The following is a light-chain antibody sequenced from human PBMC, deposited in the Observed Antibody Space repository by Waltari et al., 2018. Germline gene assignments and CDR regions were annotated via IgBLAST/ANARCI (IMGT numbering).Light chain of an antibody. CDR2: DAS. CDR3: QQYNSYLLT. V-gene: IGKV1-5*01. J-gene: IGKJ1*01. CDR1: QRISSW. Sequence: DIQMTHSPSTLSASVGYSDTITCRASQRISSWLAWYQQKPGKAPKLLIYDASSLESGVPSRFSGSGSGTEFTLTISSLQPDDFGTYYCQQYNSYLLTFGQGTKVEIK.